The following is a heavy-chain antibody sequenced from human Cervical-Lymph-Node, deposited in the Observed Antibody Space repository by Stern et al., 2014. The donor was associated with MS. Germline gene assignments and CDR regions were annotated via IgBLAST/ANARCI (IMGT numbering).Heavy chain of an antibody. CDR1: GFTFSSYG. D-gene: IGHD2-8*01. CDR2: ISYDGNHK. Sequence: MQLVESGGAVVQPGWSLRLSCAASGFTFSSYGMHWVRQAPGKGLEWVTVISYDGNHKYYAASVKSRFTISRDNSKNTLHLQMNSVTPDDTAIYYCARDYEDTSMLFDHWGQGTLVTVSS. V-gene: IGHV3-30*03. CDR3: ARDYEDTSMLFDH. J-gene: IGHJ4*02.